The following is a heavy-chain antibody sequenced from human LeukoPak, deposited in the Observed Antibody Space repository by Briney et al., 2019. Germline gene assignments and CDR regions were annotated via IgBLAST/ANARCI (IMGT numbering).Heavy chain of an antibody. Sequence: GGSLRLSCAASGFTVSSNYMSWVRQAPGKGLEWVSYISSSSSTIYYADSVKGRFTISRDNAKNSLYLQMNSLRDEDTAVYYCLIGNYGGNSPFDYWGQGTLVTVSS. CDR2: ISSSSSTI. J-gene: IGHJ4*02. CDR1: GFTVSSNY. V-gene: IGHV3-48*02. CDR3: LIGNYGGNSPFDY. D-gene: IGHD4-23*01.